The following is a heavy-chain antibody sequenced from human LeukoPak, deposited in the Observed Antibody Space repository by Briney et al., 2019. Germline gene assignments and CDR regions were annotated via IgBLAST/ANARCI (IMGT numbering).Heavy chain of an antibody. J-gene: IGHJ4*02. CDR3: AKDLGVVPAATPEDY. D-gene: IGHD2-2*01. V-gene: IGHV3-30*18. CDR1: GFTFSSYG. Sequence: GGSLRLSCAASGFTFSSYGMHRVRQAPGKGLEWVAVISYDGSNKYYADSVKGRFTISRDNSKNTLYLQMNSLRAEDTAVYYCAKDLGVVPAATPEDYWGQGTLVTVSS. CDR2: ISYDGSNK.